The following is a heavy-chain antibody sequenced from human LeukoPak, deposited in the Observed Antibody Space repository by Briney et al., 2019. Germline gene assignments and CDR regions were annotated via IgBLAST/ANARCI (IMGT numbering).Heavy chain of an antibody. J-gene: IGHJ4*02. CDR1: RSTFSNAW. D-gene: IGHD4-17*01. V-gene: IGHV3-15*01. CDR2: IKSKTDGGTT. CDR3: TTDRDYGDYPEYYFDY. Sequence: GGSLRLSCAASRSTFSNAWMSWVRQAPGKGLEWVGHIKSKTDGGTTDYAAPVKGRFTISRDDSKNTLYLQMNSLRTEDTAVYYCTTDRDYGDYPEYYFDYWGQGTLVTVSS.